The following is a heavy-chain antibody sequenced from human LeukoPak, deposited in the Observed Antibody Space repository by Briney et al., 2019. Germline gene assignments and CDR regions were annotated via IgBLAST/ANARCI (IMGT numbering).Heavy chain of an antibody. J-gene: IGHJ3*02. CDR1: GFTFSNYG. Sequence: GRSLRLSCAASGFTFSNYGIRWVRQAPGKGLEWVAVISYDGNNKYYADPVKGRFTISRDNSKNTLYLQVNSLRPEDTAVYYCATVYDDYEAFDIWGQGTMVTVSS. D-gene: IGHD4-17*01. V-gene: IGHV3-30*03. CDR3: ATVYDDYEAFDI. CDR2: ISYDGNNK.